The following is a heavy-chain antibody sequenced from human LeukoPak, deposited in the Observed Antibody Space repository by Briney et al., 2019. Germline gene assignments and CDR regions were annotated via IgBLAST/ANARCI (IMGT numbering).Heavy chain of an antibody. CDR3: AKWGDYDVLTGYYVSDF. Sequence: PGGSLRLSCAASGFIFSNYAMYWVRQAPGKGLEWVSAISGRSDNTYYADSVKGRFTHSRYSSKNTLYLQMKSLRADDTAVYYCAKWGDYDVLTGYYVSDFWGQGTLVTVSS. CDR1: GFIFSNYA. J-gene: IGHJ4*02. CDR2: ISGRSDNT. D-gene: IGHD3-9*01. V-gene: IGHV3-23*01.